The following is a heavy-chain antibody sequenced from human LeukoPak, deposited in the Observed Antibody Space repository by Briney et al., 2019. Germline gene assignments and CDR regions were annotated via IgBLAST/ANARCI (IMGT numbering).Heavy chain of an antibody. J-gene: IGHJ4*02. D-gene: IGHD6-6*01. CDR3: ARGRFLYSSSSGYFDY. CDR1: GYTFTSYD. CDR2: MNPNSGNT. V-gene: IGHV1-8*01. Sequence: ASVTVSLTASGYTFTSYDINWVRQAPGQGLEWMGWMNPNSGNTGCAQKFQGRVTITRNTSISTAYMELSSLRSEDTAMYYCARGRFLYSSSSGYFDYWGQGTLVTVSS.